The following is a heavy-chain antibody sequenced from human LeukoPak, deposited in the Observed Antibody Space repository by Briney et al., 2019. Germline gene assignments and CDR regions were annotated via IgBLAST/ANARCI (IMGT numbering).Heavy chain of an antibody. CDR1: GGSISSYY. CDR2: IYYSGST. Sequence: SETLSLTCTVSGGSISSYYWSWIRQPPGKGLEWIGYIYYSGSTNYNPSLKSRITISVDTSKNQFSLKLSSVTAADTAVYYCARGPVTTFDYWGQGTLVTVSS. J-gene: IGHJ4*02. D-gene: IGHD4-17*01. CDR3: ARGPVTTFDY. V-gene: IGHV4-59*01.